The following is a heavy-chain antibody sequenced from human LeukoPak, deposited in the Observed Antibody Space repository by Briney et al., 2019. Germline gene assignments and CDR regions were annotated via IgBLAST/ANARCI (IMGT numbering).Heavy chain of an antibody. CDR1: GYTFTSYG. D-gene: IGHD1-26*01. CDR2: ISACNGNT. V-gene: IGHV1-18*01. J-gene: IGHJ3*02. CDR3: ARDSGSYYRDAFDI. Sequence: ASVKVSCKASGYTFTSYGISWVRQAPGQGLEWMGWISACNGNTNCAQKLQGRVTMTTDTSTSTAYMELRSLRSDDTAVYYCARDSGSYYRDAFDIWGQGTMVTVSS.